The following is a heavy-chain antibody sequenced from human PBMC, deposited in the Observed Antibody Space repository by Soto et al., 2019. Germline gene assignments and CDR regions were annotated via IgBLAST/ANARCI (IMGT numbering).Heavy chain of an antibody. Sequence: EVQLLESGGGLVQPGGSLRLSCAASGFTFSSYAMSWVRQAPGKGLEWVSAISGSGGSTYYADSVKGRFTISRDNSKNTLYRQMNSLRAEDTAVYYCAKDGMVRGVVNWFDPWGQGTLVTVSS. D-gene: IGHD3-10*01. CDR1: GFTFSSYA. V-gene: IGHV3-23*01. CDR2: ISGSGGST. CDR3: AKDGMVRGVVNWFDP. J-gene: IGHJ5*02.